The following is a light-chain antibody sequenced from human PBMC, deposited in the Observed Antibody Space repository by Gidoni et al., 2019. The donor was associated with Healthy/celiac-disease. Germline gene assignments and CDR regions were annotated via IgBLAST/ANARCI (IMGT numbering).Light chain of an antibody. CDR2: AAS. Sequence: DIQMTQSPSSLSASVGDKVTITCRASQSISSYLNWYQQKPGKAPKLLIYAASSLPSVGPSRFSGSGSGTDCTLTISMLQPEYFATYYWQQSYSTPLTFGGGTKVEIK. V-gene: IGKV1-39*01. J-gene: IGKJ4*01. CDR1: QSISSY. CDR3: QQSYSTPLT.